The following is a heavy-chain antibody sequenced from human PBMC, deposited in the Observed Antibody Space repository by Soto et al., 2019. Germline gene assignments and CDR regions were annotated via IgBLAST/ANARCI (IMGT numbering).Heavy chain of an antibody. J-gene: IGHJ5*02. D-gene: IGHD6-13*01. V-gene: IGHV1-8*01. CDR1: GYTFTSYD. CDR3: ARADSSSWNSIWFDP. Sequence: QVQLVQSGAEVKKPGASVKVSCKASGYTFTSYDINWVRQATGQGLEWMGWMNPNSGNTVYAQKFQGRVTMTRNTPISTAYMELSSLRSEDAAVYYCARADSSSWNSIWFDPWGQGTLVTVSS. CDR2: MNPNSGNT.